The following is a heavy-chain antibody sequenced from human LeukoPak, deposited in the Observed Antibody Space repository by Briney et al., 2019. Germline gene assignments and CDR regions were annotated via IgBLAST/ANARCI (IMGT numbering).Heavy chain of an antibody. CDR3: AKERLTYYYDSSGYYEYFDY. CDR1: GFTFSSYG. Sequence: GGSLRLSCAASGFTFSSYGMHWVRQAPGKGLEWVAVIWYDGSNKYYADSVRGRSTISRDNSKNTLYLQMNSLGAEDTAVYYCAKERLTYYYDSSGYYEYFDYWGQGTLVTVSS. V-gene: IGHV3-33*06. J-gene: IGHJ4*02. CDR2: IWYDGSNK. D-gene: IGHD3-22*01.